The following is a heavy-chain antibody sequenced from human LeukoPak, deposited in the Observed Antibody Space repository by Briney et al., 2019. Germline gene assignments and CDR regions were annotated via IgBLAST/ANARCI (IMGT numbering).Heavy chain of an antibody. J-gene: IGHJ4*02. V-gene: IGHV6-1*01. CDR1: GDSITSNSWA. D-gene: IGHD4-17*01. Sequence: SQTLSLTCAISGDSITSNSWAWNWNTQSPWIDLEWLRRTYFKSKWSTNYALSVRSRISINPDTSKNQFSLQLNFVTPEDTAVYFCARARHYGDISFDSWGQGTLVTVSS. CDR2: TYFKSKWST. CDR3: ARARHYGDISFDS.